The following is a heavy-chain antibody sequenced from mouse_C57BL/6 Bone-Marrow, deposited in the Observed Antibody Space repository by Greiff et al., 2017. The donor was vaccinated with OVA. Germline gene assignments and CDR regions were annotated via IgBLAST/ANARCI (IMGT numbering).Heavy chain of an antibody. V-gene: IGHV1-66*01. J-gene: IGHJ2*01. Sequence: VKLVESGPELVKPGASVKISCKASGYSFTSYYIHWVKQRPGQGLEWIGWIYPGSGNTKYNEKFKGKATLTADTSSSTAYMQLSSLTSEDSAVYYCARVYYFDYWGQGTTLTVSS. CDR3: ARVYYFDY. CDR1: GYSFTSYY. CDR2: IYPGSGNT.